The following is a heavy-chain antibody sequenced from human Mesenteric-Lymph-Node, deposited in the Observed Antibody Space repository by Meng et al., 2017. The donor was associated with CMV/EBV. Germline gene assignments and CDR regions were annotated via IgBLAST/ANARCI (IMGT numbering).Heavy chain of an antibody. CDR3: ARLPPPNYDFWSGYTHYYYGMDV. D-gene: IGHD3-3*01. Sequence: SETLSLTCTVSGGSVSSGSYYWSWIRQPPGKGLERIGYIYYSGSTNYNPSLKSRVTISVDTSKNQFSLKLSSVTAADTAVYYCARLPPPNYDFWSGYTHYYYGMDVWGQGTTVTVSS. CDR1: GGSVSSGSYY. CDR2: IYYSGST. V-gene: IGHV4-61*01. J-gene: IGHJ6*02.